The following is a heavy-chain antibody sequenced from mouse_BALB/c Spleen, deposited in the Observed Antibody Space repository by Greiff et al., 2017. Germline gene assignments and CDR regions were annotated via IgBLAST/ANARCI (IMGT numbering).Heavy chain of an antibody. Sequence: VQLQQSGPELVKPGASVKISCKASGYSFTGYYMHWVKQSHVKSLEWIGRINPYNGATSYNQNFKDKASLTVDKSSSTAYMELHSLTSEDSAVYYCAHGNLAWFAYWGQGTLVTVSA. V-gene: IGHV1-26*01. CDR1: GYSFTGYY. CDR3: AHGNLAWFAY. CDR2: INPYNGAT. D-gene: IGHD2-1*01. J-gene: IGHJ3*01.